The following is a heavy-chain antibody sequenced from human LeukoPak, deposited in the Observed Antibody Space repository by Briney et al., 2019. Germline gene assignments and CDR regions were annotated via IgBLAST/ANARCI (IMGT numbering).Heavy chain of an antibody. D-gene: IGHD3-3*02. Sequence: GGSLRLSCAASGFTFSSYGMHWVRQAPGKGLEWVAVIWYDGSNKYYADSVKGRFTISRDNSKNTLYLQMNSLRAEDTAVYYCASYVLGDAFDIWGQGTMVTVSS. J-gene: IGHJ3*02. CDR1: GFTFSSYG. CDR3: ASYVLGDAFDI. V-gene: IGHV3-33*01. CDR2: IWYDGSNK.